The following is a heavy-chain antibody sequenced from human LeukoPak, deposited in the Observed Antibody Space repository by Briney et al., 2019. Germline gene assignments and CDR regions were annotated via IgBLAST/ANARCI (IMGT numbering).Heavy chain of an antibody. V-gene: IGHV1-2*06. J-gene: IGHJ4*02. D-gene: IGHD6-13*01. CDR1: GYAFTSYG. CDR2: INPNSGGT. Sequence: ASAEVSCKASGYAFTSYGISWVRQAPGQGLEWMGRINPNSGGTNYAQKFQGRVTMTRDTPISTAYMELSRLRSDDTAVYYCARLTYSSSWKDYWGQGTLVTVSS. CDR3: ARLTYSSSWKDY.